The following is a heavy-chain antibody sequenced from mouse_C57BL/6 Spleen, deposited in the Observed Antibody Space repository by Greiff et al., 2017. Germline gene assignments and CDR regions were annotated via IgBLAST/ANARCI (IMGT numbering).Heavy chain of an antibody. CDR2: INPSSGYT. Sequence: QVQLQQSGAELAKPGASVKLSCKASGYTFTSYWMHWVKQRPGQGLEWIGYINPSSGYTKYNQKFKDKATLTADKSSSTAYMQLSSLTYEDSAVXYCARSYYSNYTGFAYWGQGTLVTVSA. V-gene: IGHV1-7*01. CDR1: GYTFTSYW. CDR3: ARSYYSNYTGFAY. J-gene: IGHJ3*01. D-gene: IGHD2-5*01.